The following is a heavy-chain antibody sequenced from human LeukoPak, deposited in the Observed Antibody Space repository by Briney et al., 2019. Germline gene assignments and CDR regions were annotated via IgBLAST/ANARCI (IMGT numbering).Heavy chain of an antibody. CDR1: GFTVSSNY. V-gene: IGHV3-11*04. CDR3: ARDRRVRGAFDP. Sequence: GGSLRLSCAASGFTVSSNYMSWVRQAPGKGLEWVSYISSSGSTIYYADSVKGRFTISRDNAKNSLYLQMNSLRAEDTAVYYCARDRRVRGAFDPWGQGTLVTVSS. D-gene: IGHD3-10*01. CDR2: ISSSGSTI. J-gene: IGHJ5*02.